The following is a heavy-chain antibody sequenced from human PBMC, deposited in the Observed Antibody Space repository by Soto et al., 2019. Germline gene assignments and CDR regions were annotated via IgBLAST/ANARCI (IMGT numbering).Heavy chain of an antibody. CDR2: IKQDGSEK. CDR1: GFTFSSYW. D-gene: IGHD3-9*01. Sequence: GGSVRLSCAASGFTFSSYWMSWVRQAPGKGLEWVANIKQDGSEKYYVDSVKGRFTISRDNAKNSLYLQMNSLRAEDTAVYYCARATYYDILTGRDNYYYYMDVWGKGTTVTVSS. V-gene: IGHV3-7*01. J-gene: IGHJ6*03. CDR3: ARATYYDILTGRDNYYYYMDV.